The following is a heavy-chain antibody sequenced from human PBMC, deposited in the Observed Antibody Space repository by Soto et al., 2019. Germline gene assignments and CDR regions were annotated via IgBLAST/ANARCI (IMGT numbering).Heavy chain of an antibody. CDR1: GYSFTDCA. V-gene: IGHV1-3*04. D-gene: IGHD3-10*01. J-gene: IGHJ5*01. Sequence: QVQLVQSGAEVKQPGASVKVSCQVSGYSFTDCALHWVRQAPGQRLEWMGWINTGNGNTKYSANFRARVIFTRDTSASTAHMELSSLRSDDTAVYYCARASCILRGVISWFDSWGQGILVSVSS. CDR3: ARASCILRGVISWFDS. CDR2: INTGNGNT.